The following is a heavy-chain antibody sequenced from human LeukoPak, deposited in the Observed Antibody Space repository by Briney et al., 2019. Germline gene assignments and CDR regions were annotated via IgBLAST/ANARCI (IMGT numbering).Heavy chain of an antibody. CDR2: IYGGGDT. CDR3: AKTVVAARSYWFDP. CDR1: GFTVSTNY. V-gene: IGHV3-53*01. J-gene: IGHJ5*02. Sequence: GGSLRLSCAASGFTVSTNYISWVRQAPGEGLEWVSVIYGGGDTYYADSVKGRFTISRDNSKNTLYLQMNSLRAEDTAVYYCAKTVVAARSYWFDPWGQGTLVTVSS. D-gene: IGHD2-15*01.